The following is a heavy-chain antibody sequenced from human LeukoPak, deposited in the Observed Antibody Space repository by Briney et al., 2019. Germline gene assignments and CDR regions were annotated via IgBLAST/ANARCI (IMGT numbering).Heavy chain of an antibody. V-gene: IGHV3-21*01. CDR2: ISSSSSYI. Sequence: PGGSLRLSCAASGFTFSSYSMNWVRQAPGKGLEWVSSISSSSSYIYYADSVKGRFTISRDNAKNSLYLQMNSLRAEDTAVYYCAREGYCGGDCYYFDYWGQGTLVTVSS. CDR1: GFTFSSYS. J-gene: IGHJ4*02. CDR3: AREGYCGGDCYYFDY. D-gene: IGHD2-21*02.